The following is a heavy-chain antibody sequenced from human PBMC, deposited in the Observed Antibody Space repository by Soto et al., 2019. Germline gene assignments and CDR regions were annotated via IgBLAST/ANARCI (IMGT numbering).Heavy chain of an antibody. J-gene: IGHJ4*02. Sequence: GGPLRLYCAASGFTFSSYAMSWVRQATGKGLEWVSAISGSGGSTYYADSVKGRFTISRDNSKNTLYLQMNSLRAEDTAVYYCAKENGYSSSWFEFDYWGQGTLVTVSS. CDR2: ISGSGGST. CDR3: AKENGYSSSWFEFDY. V-gene: IGHV3-23*01. D-gene: IGHD6-13*01. CDR1: GFTFSSYA.